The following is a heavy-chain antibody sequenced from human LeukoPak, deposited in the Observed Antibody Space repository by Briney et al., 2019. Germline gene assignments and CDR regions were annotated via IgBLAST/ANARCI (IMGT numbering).Heavy chain of an antibody. D-gene: IGHD2-15*01. CDR3: ARRNCSGGSCYFDY. CDR1: GFTFSSYS. CDR2: ISSSSSYI. V-gene: IGHV3-21*01. Sequence: GGSLRLSCAASGFTFSSYSMNWVRQAPGKGLEWVSSISSSSSYIYYADSMKGRFTISRDNAKNSLYLQMNSLRAEDTAVYYCARRNCSGGSCYFDYWGQGTLVTVSS. J-gene: IGHJ4*02.